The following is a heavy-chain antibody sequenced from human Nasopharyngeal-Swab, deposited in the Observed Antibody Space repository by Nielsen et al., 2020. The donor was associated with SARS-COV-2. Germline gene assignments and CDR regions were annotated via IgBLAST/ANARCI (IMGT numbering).Heavy chain of an antibody. CDR2: MWYAGSSE. D-gene: IGHD2-2*01. Sequence: GESLKISCTASGFTFSNYDIHWLRQTPGKGLEWVAVMWYAGSSERYADSVKGRFTISRDISKNTRYLQMNSLRAEDTAVYYCARESGVSSTSPFDCWGRGTLVTVSS. CDR1: GFTFSNYD. V-gene: IGHV3-33*01. CDR3: ARESGVSSTSPFDC. J-gene: IGHJ4*02.